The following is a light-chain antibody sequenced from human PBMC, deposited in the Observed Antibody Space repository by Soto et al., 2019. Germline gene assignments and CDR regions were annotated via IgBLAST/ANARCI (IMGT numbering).Light chain of an antibody. CDR2: DVS. CDR3: SSYTSSSTLGYV. CDR1: SSDVGGYNY. J-gene: IGLJ1*01. Sequence: QSVLTQPASVSGSPGQSITISCTGTSSDVGGYNYVSWYQQHPGKAPKLMIYDVSNRPSGVSNRFSGPKSGNTASLTISGLQAEDEADYYCSSYTSSSTLGYVFGTGTKVTVL. V-gene: IGLV2-14*01.